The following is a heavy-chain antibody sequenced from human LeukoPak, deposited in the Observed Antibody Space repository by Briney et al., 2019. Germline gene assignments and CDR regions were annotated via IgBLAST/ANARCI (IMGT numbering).Heavy chain of an antibody. J-gene: IGHJ4*02. CDR3: ARAGGTSWADY. V-gene: IGHV3-7*01. CDR2: VKQDGTEK. CDR1: GFTFRDYW. D-gene: IGHD6-13*01. Sequence: GGSLRLSCEASGFTFRDYWMTWVRQAPGKGLEWVANVKQDGTEKFYVDSVKGRFTISRDNGKNSLYLQMNNLRVEDTAIYYCARAGGTSWADYWGQGTLVTVSS.